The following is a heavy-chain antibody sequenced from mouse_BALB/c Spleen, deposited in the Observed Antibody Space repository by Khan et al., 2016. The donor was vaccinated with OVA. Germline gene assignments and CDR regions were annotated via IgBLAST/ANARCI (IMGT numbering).Heavy chain of an antibody. D-gene: IGHD2-3*01. Sequence: QVQLKESGPGLVAPSQSLSITCTVPGFSLTSYGINWVRQPPGKGLEWLGVIWGDGSTNYHSALISRLSIFKDNYKRQVFLKLNSLQTDDTATYYCAKWADGSTYAMDYWGQGTSVTVSS. CDR2: IWGDGST. J-gene: IGHJ4*01. CDR3: AKWADGSTYAMDY. CDR1: GFSLTSYG. V-gene: IGHV2-3*01.